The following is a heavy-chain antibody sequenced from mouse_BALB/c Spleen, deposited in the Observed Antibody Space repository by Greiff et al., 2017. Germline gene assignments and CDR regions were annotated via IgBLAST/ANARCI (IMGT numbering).Heavy chain of an antibody. Sequence: EVKVEESGGGLVQPGGSMKLSCVASGFTFSNYWMNWVRQSPEKGLEWVAEIRLKSNNYATHYAESVKGRFTISRDDSKSSVYLQMNNLRAEDTGIYYCKGIYDGYYGYFDYWGQGTTLTVSS. CDR1: GFTFSNYW. D-gene: IGHD2-3*01. CDR3: KGIYDGYYGYFDY. V-gene: IGHV6-6*02. CDR2: IRLKSNNYAT. J-gene: IGHJ2*01.